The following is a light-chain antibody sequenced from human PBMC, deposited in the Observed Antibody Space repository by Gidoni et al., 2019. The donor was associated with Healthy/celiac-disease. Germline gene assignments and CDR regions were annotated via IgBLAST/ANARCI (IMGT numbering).Light chain of an antibody. CDR1: QDISNY. V-gene: IGKV1-33*01. Sequence: IQMPQSPSSLSASLGDRVTITCQASQDISNYLNWYQQKPGKAPKLLIYDASNLETGVPSRFSGSGSGTDFTFTISRLQPEDIATYYCQQYDNIPTLTFGGGTKVEIK. J-gene: IGKJ4*01. CDR3: QQYDNIPTLT. CDR2: DAS.